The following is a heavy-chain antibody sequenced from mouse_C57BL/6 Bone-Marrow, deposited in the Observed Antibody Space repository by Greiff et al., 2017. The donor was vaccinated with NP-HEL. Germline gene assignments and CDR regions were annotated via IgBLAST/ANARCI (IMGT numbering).Heavy chain of an antibody. CDR2: IDPNSGGT. Sequence: VQLQQPGAELVKPGASVKLSCKVSGYTFTSYWMHWVKQRPGRGLEWIGRIDPNSGGTKYNEKFKSKATLTVDKPSSTAYMQISSLTSEDSAVYYCARWGDYGSSYGAMDYWGQGTSVTVSS. D-gene: IGHD1-1*01. CDR1: GYTFTSYW. J-gene: IGHJ4*01. V-gene: IGHV1-72*01. CDR3: ARWGDYGSSYGAMDY.